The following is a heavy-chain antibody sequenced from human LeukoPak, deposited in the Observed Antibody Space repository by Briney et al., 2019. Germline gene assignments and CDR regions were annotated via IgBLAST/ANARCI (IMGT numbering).Heavy chain of an antibody. V-gene: IGHV3-30-3*01. CDR2: ISYDGSNK. CDR3: ARPYGRDY. Sequence: GGSLRLSCAASGFMFSSNWMSWVRLAPGKGLEWVAVISYDGSNKYYADSVKGRFTISRDNSKNTLYLQMNSLRAEDTAVYYCARPYGRDYWGQGTLVTVSS. CDR1: GFMFSSNW. D-gene: IGHD4-17*01. J-gene: IGHJ4*02.